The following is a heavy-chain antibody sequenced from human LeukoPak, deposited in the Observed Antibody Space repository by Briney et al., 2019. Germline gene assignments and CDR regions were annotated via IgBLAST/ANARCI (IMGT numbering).Heavy chain of an antibody. CDR3: RGYYDSSGYKAY. CDR2: ISSSGSTI. J-gene: IGHJ4*02. D-gene: IGHD3-22*01. Sequence: GGSLRLSGVASGFTFRSYEMNWVRQAPGKGLEWVSYISSSGSTIYYADSVKGRFTISRDNAKNSLYLQMNSLRAEDTAVYYCRGYYDSSGYKAYWGQGTLVTVSS. V-gene: IGHV3-48*03. CDR1: GFTFRSYE.